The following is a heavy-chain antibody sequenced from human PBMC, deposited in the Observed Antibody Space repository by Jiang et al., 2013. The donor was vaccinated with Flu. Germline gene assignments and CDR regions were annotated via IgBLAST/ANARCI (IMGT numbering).Heavy chain of an antibody. V-gene: IGHV3-48*01. CDR3: ARDEAWELLSLDY. CDR2: ISSSSSTI. D-gene: IGHD1-26*01. CDR1: FTFSSYS. J-gene: IGHJ4*02. Sequence: FTFSSYSMNWVRPGVQGRGLEWVSYISSSSSTIYYADSVKGRFTISRDNAKNSLYLQMNSLRAEDTAVYYCARDEAWELLSLDYWGQGTLVTVSS.